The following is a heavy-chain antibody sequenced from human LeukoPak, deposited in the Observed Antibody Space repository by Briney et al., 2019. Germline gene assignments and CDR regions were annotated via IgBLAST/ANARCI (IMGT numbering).Heavy chain of an antibody. CDR2: INWNGGST. Sequence: GGSLRLSCAASGFTFDDYGMSWVRQAPGKGLEWVSGINWNGGSTGYADSVKGRFTISRDNAKNSLYLQTNSLRAEDTALYYCARAGDYYYYMDVWGKGTTVTVSS. V-gene: IGHV3-20*04. D-gene: IGHD3-10*01. CDR3: ARAGDYYYYMDV. J-gene: IGHJ6*03. CDR1: GFTFDDYG.